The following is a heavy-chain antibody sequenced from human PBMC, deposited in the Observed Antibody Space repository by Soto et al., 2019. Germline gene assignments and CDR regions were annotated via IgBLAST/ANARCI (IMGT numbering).Heavy chain of an antibody. CDR3: AKGQGAAAGHSKFDY. V-gene: IGHV4-30-2*01. CDR2: IYDSGNT. Sequence: TLSLTCAVSGGSISGTTYSWSWIRQPPGKGLEWIGYIYDSGNTYYNPSLKSQFSISVDRSKNQFSLKLSSVTAADTAVYYCAKGQGAAAGHSKFDYWGQGALVTVSS. D-gene: IGHD6-13*01. J-gene: IGHJ4*02. CDR1: GGSISGTTYS.